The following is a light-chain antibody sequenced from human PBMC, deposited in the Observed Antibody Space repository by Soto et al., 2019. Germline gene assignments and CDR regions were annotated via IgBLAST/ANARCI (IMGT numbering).Light chain of an antibody. Sequence: DIQMTQSPSSLSASVGDRVTITCRASQSISSYLNWYQQKPGKAPKLLIYAASSLQSGVPSRFSGSGSGTDFTLTISSVHPEDFATYYCPQSYSTPYTFGQGTKLEI. V-gene: IGKV1-39*01. CDR2: AAS. CDR3: PQSYSTPYT. CDR1: QSISSY. J-gene: IGKJ2*01.